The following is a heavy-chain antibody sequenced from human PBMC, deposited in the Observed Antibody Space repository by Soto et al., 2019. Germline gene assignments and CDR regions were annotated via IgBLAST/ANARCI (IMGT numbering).Heavy chain of an antibody. CDR1: GVTLTSYT. CDR2: ISTTSTYI. V-gene: IGHV3-21*01. J-gene: IGHJ6*02. Sequence: PXGSLRLSCAASGVTLTSYTFNWVRQAPGKGLEWVSCISTTSTYIYYADSVKGRFTFSRDNTKNSLYLHMNSLRVEDTAVYYCARKGYGEYGGMDVWGQGTMVTVSS. D-gene: IGHD4-17*01. CDR3: ARKGYGEYGGMDV.